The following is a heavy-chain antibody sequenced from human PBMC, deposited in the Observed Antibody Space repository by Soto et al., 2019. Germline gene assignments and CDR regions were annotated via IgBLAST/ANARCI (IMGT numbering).Heavy chain of an antibody. Sequence: QVTLKESGPVLVKPTQTLTLTCTVSGFSLTSARMGVSWIRQPPGKALEWLAHIFSNDEKFYSTSLKSRLTISRDSSRSQVVLTMTNMDPVDTATYYCARIPDYDILTGYQYYYYDMDVWGQGTMVTVSS. CDR3: ARIPDYDILTGYQYYYYDMDV. D-gene: IGHD3-9*01. CDR2: IFSNDEK. CDR1: GFSLTSARMG. J-gene: IGHJ6*02. V-gene: IGHV2-26*01.